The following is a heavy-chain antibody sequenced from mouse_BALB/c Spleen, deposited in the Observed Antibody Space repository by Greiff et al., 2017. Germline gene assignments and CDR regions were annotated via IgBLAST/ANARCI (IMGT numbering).Heavy chain of an antibody. J-gene: IGHJ2*01. V-gene: IGHV2-9*02. CDR3: ARESNYGYVPHY. CDR1: GFSLTSYG. Sequence: VKLVESGPGLVAPSQSLSITCTVSGFSLTSYGVHWVRQPPGKGLEWLGVIWAGGSTNYNSALMSRLSISKDNSKSQVFLKMNSLQTDDTAMYYCARESNYGYVPHYWGQGTTLTVSA. D-gene: IGHD1-2*01. CDR2: IWAGGST.